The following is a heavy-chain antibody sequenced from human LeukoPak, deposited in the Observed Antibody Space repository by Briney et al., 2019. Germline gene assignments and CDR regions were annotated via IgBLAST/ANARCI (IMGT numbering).Heavy chain of an antibody. CDR2: INSDGSST. D-gene: IGHD1-7*01. Sequence: GGSLRLSCAASGFTFSSYGMHWVRQAPGKGLVWVSRINSDGSSTSYADSVKGRFTISRDNAKNTLYLQMNSLRAEDTAVYYCARSPPCNWNYGNYFDYWGQGTLVTVSS. J-gene: IGHJ4*02. CDR1: GFTFSSYG. V-gene: IGHV3-74*01. CDR3: ARSPPCNWNYGNYFDY.